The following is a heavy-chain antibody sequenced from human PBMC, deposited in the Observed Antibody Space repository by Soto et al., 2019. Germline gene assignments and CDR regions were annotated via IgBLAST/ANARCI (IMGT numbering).Heavy chain of an antibody. J-gene: IGHJ4*02. CDR1: DYTIFRFG. CDR2: ISTYAGST. D-gene: IGHD5-18*01. V-gene: IGHV1-18*01. Sequence: ASVKVSCKASDYTIFRFGISWVRQAPGQGLEWMGLISTYAGSTGYAQKFQGRVTMTTDTSTTTAYMELSSLRSEDTAVYYCASRGYSYGGNFDYWGQGTLVTVSS. CDR3: ASRGYSYGGNFDY.